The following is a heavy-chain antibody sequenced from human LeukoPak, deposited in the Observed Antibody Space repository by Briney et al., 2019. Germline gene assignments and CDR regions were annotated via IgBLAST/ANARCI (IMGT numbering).Heavy chain of an antibody. Sequence: SETLSLTCTVSGGSVSSTSYYWSWIRQPPGKGLEWIGYIYYSGSTNYNPSLKSRVTISVDTSKNQFSVKLSSVAAADTAVYYCARETRDSSGWYDWFDPWGQGTLVTVSS. CDR3: ARETRDSSGWYDWFDP. V-gene: IGHV4-61*01. D-gene: IGHD6-19*01. J-gene: IGHJ5*02. CDR1: GGSVSSTSYY. CDR2: IYYSGST.